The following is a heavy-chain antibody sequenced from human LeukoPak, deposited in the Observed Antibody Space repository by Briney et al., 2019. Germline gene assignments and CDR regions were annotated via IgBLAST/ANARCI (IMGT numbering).Heavy chain of an antibody. D-gene: IGHD1-26*01. CDR2: MNPNSGNT. CDR3: ARDPNSGSYYD. J-gene: IGHJ4*02. CDR1: GYTFTSYD. V-gene: IGHV1-8*01. Sequence: ASVKVSCKASGYTFTSYDINWVRQATGQGLEWMGWMNPNSGNTGYAQKFQGRVTITADKSTSTAYMELSSLRSEDTAVYYCARDPNSGSYYDWGQGTLVTVSS.